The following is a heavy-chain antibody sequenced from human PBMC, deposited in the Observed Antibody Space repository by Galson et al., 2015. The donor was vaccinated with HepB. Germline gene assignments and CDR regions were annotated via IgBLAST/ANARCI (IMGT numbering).Heavy chain of an antibody. CDR3: ARDPPIYCSGTSCFFDY. J-gene: IGHJ4*02. CDR1: GFTFSSYS. CDR2: ISSSSSYI. D-gene: IGHD2-2*01. Sequence: SLRLSCAASGFTFSSYSMNWVRQAPGKGLEWVSSISSSSSYIYYADSVKGRFTISRDNAKNSLYLQMNILRAEDTAVYYCARDPPIYCSGTSCFFDYWGQGTLVTVSS. V-gene: IGHV3-21*01.